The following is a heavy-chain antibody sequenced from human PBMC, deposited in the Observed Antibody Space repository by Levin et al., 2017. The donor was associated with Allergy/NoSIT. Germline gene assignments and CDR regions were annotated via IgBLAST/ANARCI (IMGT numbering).Heavy chain of an antibody. J-gene: IGHJ4*02. Sequence: LSLTCAASGFSVRTHYMTWVRQGPGKGLECVSVIYDDASTYYADSVRGRFTISRDNSKNTLSLQMNSLRDDDTAVYYCTKGHYSGVYQWGQGTLVTVSS. V-gene: IGHV3-53*01. CDR2: IYDDAST. CDR3: TKGHYSGVYQ. CDR1: GFSVRTHY. D-gene: IGHD2-2*01.